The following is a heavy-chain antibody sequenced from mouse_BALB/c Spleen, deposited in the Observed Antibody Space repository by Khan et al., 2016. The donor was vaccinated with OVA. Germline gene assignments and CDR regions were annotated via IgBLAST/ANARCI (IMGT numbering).Heavy chain of an antibody. CDR3: ARHNYGPFAY. CDR2: ISSGGDYT. D-gene: IGHD1-1*01. J-gene: IGHJ3*01. V-gene: IGHV5-9-3*01. Sequence: EVELVESGGGLVKPGGPLKLSCTTSGFTFSTYAMSWVRQTPEKRLEWIATISSGGDYTYYPDSVKGGFTISRDNAKSTLYLQMSSLRSEDTAMYYCARHNYGPFAYWGQGTLVTVSA. CDR1: GFTFSTYA.